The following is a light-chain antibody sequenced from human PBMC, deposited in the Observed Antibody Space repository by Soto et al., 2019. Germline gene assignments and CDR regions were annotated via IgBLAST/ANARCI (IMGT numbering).Light chain of an antibody. CDR2: DAS. J-gene: IGKJ1*01. V-gene: IGKV1-5*01. CDR3: QQCHRYLT. CDR1: QYISTY. Sequence: DIQMTHSPSSLSSSVVDSLTITCRASQYISTYLNWYQQKPGKAPKLLIYDASSLESGVPSRFSGSASGTEFTLTISSLQPDDIATYYCQQCHRYLTFGQGTKVDIK.